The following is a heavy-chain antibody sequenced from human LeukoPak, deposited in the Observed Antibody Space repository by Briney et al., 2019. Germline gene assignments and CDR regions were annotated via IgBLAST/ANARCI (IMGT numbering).Heavy chain of an antibody. CDR3: ARRLGVNPPSSNWFDP. D-gene: IGHD3-16*01. CDR2: IYYSRST. J-gene: IGHJ5*02. Sequence: SETLSLTCTVSGGSISSYYWSWLRQPPGKGLEWIGYIYYSRSTNYNPSLKSRVTISVDTSKNQFSLNLSSVTAADTAVYYCARRLGVNPPSSNWFDPWGQGTLVTVSS. CDR1: GGSISSYY. V-gene: IGHV4-59*08.